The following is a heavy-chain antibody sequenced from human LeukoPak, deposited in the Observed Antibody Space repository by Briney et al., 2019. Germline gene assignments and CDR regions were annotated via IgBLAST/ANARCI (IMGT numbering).Heavy chain of an antibody. D-gene: IGHD6-19*01. CDR3: AREVGSGWPIDY. J-gene: IGHJ4*02. V-gene: IGHV3-30*03. CDR1: GFTFSNYG. CDR2: ISHDGSNN. Sequence: GRSLRLSCAASGFTFSNYGMHWVRQAPGKGLEWVVVISHDGSNNNYADSVKGRFTISRDNAKNTLYLQMNSLRFEDTAVYYCAREVGSGWPIDYWGQGTLVTVSS.